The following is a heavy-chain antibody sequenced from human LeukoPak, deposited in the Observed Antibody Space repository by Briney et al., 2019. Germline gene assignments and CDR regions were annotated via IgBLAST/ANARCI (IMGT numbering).Heavy chain of an antibody. J-gene: IGHJ5*01. Sequence: GESLKISCKGSGYNFTTYWIGWVRQLPGKELAWMGIIYPVDSKTRYSPSFQGQVTISADKSISTAYLQWSSLSDTDTAMYYCASLSSVAGTSGCFDSWGQGTLVTVSS. CDR2: IYPVDSKT. D-gene: IGHD6-19*01. CDR1: GYNFTTYW. CDR3: ASLSSVAGTSGCFDS. V-gene: IGHV5-51*01.